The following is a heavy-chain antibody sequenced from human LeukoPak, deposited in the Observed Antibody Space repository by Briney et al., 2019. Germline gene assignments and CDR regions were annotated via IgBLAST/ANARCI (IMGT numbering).Heavy chain of an antibody. CDR1: GGSISSYY. CDR3: ARTRGGYGDYAFDS. Sequence: SETLSLTCTVSGGSISSYYWSWIRQPAGKGLEGIGRIYTSGSTNYNPSLKSRVTMSVDTSKNQFSLKLNSVAAADTAVYYCARTRGGYGDYAFDSWGQGTLVTVSS. CDR2: IYTSGST. D-gene: IGHD4-17*01. J-gene: IGHJ4*02. V-gene: IGHV4-4*07.